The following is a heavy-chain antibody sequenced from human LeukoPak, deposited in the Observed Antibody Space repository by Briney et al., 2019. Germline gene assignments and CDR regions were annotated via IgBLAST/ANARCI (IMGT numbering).Heavy chain of an antibody. J-gene: IGHJ4*02. Sequence: GASVKVFCKASGGTFSSYAISWGRQAPGQGLEWMGRIIPILGIANYAQKFQGRVTITADKSTSTAYMELSRLRSEDTAVYYCARDAYCGGDCYSAFKDYWGQGTLVTVSS. CDR3: ARDAYCGGDCYSAFKDY. CDR1: GGTFSSYA. V-gene: IGHV1-69*04. CDR2: IIPILGIA. D-gene: IGHD2-21*02.